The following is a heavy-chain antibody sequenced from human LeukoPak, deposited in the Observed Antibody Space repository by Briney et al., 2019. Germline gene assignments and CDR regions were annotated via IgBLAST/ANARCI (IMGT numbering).Heavy chain of an antibody. CDR3: ARLRGYSYGREYFQH. CDR1: GGSISSYY. D-gene: IGHD5-18*01. CDR2: IYYSGST. Sequence: PSETLSLTCTVSGGSISSYYWSWIRQRPVQGLERHGYIYYSGSTNYNLSLKSRVTISVDTSKNQFSLKLSSVTAADTAVYYCARLRGYSYGREYFQHWGQGTLVTVSS. J-gene: IGHJ1*01. V-gene: IGHV4-59*01.